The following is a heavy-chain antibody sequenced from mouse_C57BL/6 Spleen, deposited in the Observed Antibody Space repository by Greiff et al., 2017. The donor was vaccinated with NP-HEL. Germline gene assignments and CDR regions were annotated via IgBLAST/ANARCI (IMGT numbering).Heavy chain of an antibody. CDR2: IHPNSGST. V-gene: IGHV1-64*01. J-gene: IGHJ3*01. D-gene: IGHD3-2*02. CDR3: ARRSSGYQAWFAY. CDR1: GYTFTSYW. Sequence: QVQLKESGAELVKPGASVKLSCKASGYTFTSYWMHWVKQRPGQGLEWLGMIHPNSGSTNYNEELQSKATLTVDKSSTTSYMQLSSLTPEGSAVYYCARRSSGYQAWFAYWGQGTLVTVSA.